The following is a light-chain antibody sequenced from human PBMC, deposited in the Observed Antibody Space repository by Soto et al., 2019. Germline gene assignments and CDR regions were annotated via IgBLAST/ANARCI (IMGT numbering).Light chain of an antibody. Sequence: EIVLTQSPATLSSFPGDRVTLSCRASQYINTRLAWYQHRPGQSPRLLIYDTSTRATGVPTRFSGSRSGAEFTLTINSLQSEDFAVYYCQPYNNWPLTFGGGTKV. CDR3: QPYNNWPLT. CDR1: QYINTR. J-gene: IGKJ4*01. V-gene: IGKV3-15*01. CDR2: DTS.